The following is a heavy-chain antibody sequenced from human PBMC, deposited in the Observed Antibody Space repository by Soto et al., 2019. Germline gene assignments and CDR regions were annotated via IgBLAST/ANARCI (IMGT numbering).Heavy chain of an antibody. CDR3: ARARKSAYITGGFDS. J-gene: IGHJ4*02. CDR2: SSYHVIT. V-gene: IGHV4-59*02. CDR1: GASVSDYY. D-gene: IGHD5-18*01. Sequence: PSETLSLTRTGSGASVSDYYWAWIRQSPEKGLQYMAYSSYHVITNLNPALDSRLNIAIGTARHQFSLTVTSLTAADTAVYYCARARKSAYITGGFDSWGQGARV.